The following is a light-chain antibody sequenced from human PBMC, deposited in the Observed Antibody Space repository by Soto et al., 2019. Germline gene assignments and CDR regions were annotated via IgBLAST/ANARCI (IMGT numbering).Light chain of an antibody. CDR3: QQANSFPHT. J-gene: IGKJ2*01. CDR2: AAS. V-gene: IGKV1-12*01. CDR1: QSISSW. Sequence: DIQMTQSPSSVSASVGDRVTITCRSSQSISSWLAWYQQKPGKAPKLLIYAASSLQSEVPSRFSGSGSGTDFSLTISSLQPEDFATYYCQQANSFPHTFGQGTKVDIK.